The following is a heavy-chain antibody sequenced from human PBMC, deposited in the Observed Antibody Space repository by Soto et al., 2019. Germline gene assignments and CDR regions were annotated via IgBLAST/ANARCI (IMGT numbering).Heavy chain of an antibody. CDR2: MSSNGVGT. D-gene: IGHD6-6*01. CDR3: ARRARPDFYYMDV. J-gene: IGHJ6*03. Sequence: GGSLRLSCEASGFTLSGYAMDWDRQAPGKGLEYVSGMSSNGVGTYYANSVQGRFTISRDNSKNTVYLQMGSLRPEDMAVYYCARRARPDFYYMDVWGKGTTVTVSS. V-gene: IGHV3-64*01. CDR1: GFTLSGYA.